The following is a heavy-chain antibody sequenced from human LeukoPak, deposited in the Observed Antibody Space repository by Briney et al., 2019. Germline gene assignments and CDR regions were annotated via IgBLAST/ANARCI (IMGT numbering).Heavy chain of an antibody. J-gene: IGHJ5*02. CDR1: GYTFTDYY. CDR2: VDPEDGET. CDR3: ATALRGTYYDFWSGYYQGDWFDP. Sequence: VKISCKVSGYTFTDYYMHWVQQAPGKGLELMGLVDPEDGETIYAEKFQGRVTITADTSTDTAYMELSSLRSEDTAVYYCATALRGTYYDFWSGYYQGDWFDPWGQGTLVTVSS. D-gene: IGHD3-3*01. V-gene: IGHV1-69-2*01.